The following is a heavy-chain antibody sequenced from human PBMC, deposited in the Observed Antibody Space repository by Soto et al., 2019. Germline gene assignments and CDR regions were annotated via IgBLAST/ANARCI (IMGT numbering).Heavy chain of an antibody. CDR3: TKASSDRHHMDV. J-gene: IGHJ6*02. CDR1: GXPFGNFV. Sequence: GSLRLSCAASGXPFGNFVMSWVRQAPGKGLEWVSTITETGGDTYYTDSVKGRFTISRDNYKNTLYLQMSSIRAEDTALYYCTKASSDRHHMDVWGQGTTGTVSS. CDR2: ITETGGDT. V-gene: IGHV3-23*01.